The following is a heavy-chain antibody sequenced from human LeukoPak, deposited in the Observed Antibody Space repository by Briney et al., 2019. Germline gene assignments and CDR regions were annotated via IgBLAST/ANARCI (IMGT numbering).Heavy chain of an antibody. CDR2: ISGSGGST. D-gene: IGHD6-19*01. Sequence: GGSLRLSCAASGFTFSSYAMSWVRQAPGKGLEWVSAISGSGGSTYYADSVKGRFTISRDNSKKTLHLQMNSLRAEDTAVYYCAKDRYRGYGQSSGPAVFDYWGQGTLVTVSS. CDR1: GFTFSSYA. J-gene: IGHJ4*02. V-gene: IGHV3-23*01. CDR3: AKDRYRGYGQSSGPAVFDY.